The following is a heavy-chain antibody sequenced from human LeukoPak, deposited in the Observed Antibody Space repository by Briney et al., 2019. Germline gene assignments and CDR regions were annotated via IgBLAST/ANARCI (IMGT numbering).Heavy chain of an antibody. J-gene: IGHJ4*02. CDR2: IGSSSSPI. CDR1: GFTFSAYS. CDR3: ARDQAYSFDY. V-gene: IGHV3-48*01. D-gene: IGHD4-11*01. Sequence: AGGSLRLSCAASGFTFSAYSMNWVRQAPEKGLEWVSYIGSSSSPIYYADSVKGRFTISRDNAKNSLYLQMDSLGAEDTAVYYCARDQAYSFDYWGQGTLVTVSS.